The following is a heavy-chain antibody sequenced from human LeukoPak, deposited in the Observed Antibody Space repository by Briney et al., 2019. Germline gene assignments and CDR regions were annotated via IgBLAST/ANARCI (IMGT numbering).Heavy chain of an antibody. Sequence: SSQTLSLTCTVSGASISSGDYHWNWIRQPPGKGLEWIGFIHDSGSTYYNPSLKSRVSISRDMSKNQLSLMLSSVTAADTAVYYCARGFGAGNYYYGWFDPWGQGTLVSVSS. CDR1: GASISSGDYH. CDR3: ARGFGAGNYYYGWFDP. CDR2: IHDSGST. V-gene: IGHV4-30-4*01. D-gene: IGHD3-10*01. J-gene: IGHJ5*02.